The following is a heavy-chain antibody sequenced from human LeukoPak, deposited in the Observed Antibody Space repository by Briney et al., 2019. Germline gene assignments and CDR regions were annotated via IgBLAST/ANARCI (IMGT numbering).Heavy chain of an antibody. CDR3: ARWPYSSSYYFDY. Sequence: HAGRSLRLSCAASGFTFSSYGMHWVRQAPGKGLECVAVISYDGSNKYYADSVKGRFTISRDNSKNSLYLQMNSLRAEDTAVYYCARWPYSSSYYFDYWGQGTLVTVSS. CDR2: ISYDGSNK. J-gene: IGHJ4*02. D-gene: IGHD6-6*01. V-gene: IGHV3-30*03. CDR1: GFTFSSYG.